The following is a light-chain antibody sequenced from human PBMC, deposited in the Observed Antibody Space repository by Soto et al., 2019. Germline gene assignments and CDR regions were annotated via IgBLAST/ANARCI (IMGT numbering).Light chain of an antibody. CDR1: SSDVGGYNY. CDR3: RSYKSGSALHA. CDR2: EVS. V-gene: IGLV2-14*01. Sequence: SVLTQPASVSGSPGQSITISCNGTSSDVGGYNYVSWYQQHPVKAPKLMIYEVSYRPSGVSNRFSGSKSGNTASLIIYGLQDEDGAEYYSRSYKSGSALHAFGTGTKVTV. J-gene: IGLJ1*01.